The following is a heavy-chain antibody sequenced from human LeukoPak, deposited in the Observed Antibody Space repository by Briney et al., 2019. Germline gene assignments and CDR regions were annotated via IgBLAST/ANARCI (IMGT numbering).Heavy chain of an antibody. CDR3: ATLKRLTYYYGSGSYSGAFDI. V-gene: IGHV4-34*01. D-gene: IGHD3-10*01. CDR2: INHSGST. J-gene: IGHJ3*02. CDR1: GGSFSGYY. Sequence: SETLSLTCAVYGGSFSGYYWSWIRQPPGKGLEWIGEINHSGSTNYNPSLKSRVTISVDTSKNQFSLKLSSVTAADTAVYYCATLKRLTYYYGSGSYSGAFDIWGQGTMVTVSS.